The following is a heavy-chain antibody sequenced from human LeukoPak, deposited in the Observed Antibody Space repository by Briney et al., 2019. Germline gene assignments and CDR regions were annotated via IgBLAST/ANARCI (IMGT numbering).Heavy chain of an antibody. CDR1: GFTFSSYS. J-gene: IGHJ6*03. V-gene: IGHV3-21*04. CDR2: ISGSSSYI. D-gene: IGHD6-19*01. CDR3: AKFSRQWLVHGLPNYYYYMDV. Sequence: GGSLRLSCAASGFTFSSYSMNWIRQAPGKGLEWVSSISGSSSYIYYADSVKGRFTISRDNAKNSLYLQMNSLRAEDTAVYYCAKFSRQWLVHGLPNYYYYMDVWGKGTMLTISS.